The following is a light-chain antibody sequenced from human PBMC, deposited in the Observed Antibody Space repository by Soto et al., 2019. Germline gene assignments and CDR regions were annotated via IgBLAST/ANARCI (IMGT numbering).Light chain of an antibody. J-gene: IGKJ2*01. CDR1: QTVSSN. CDR2: GAS. V-gene: IGKV3-15*01. CDR3: QQYNNWPPYT. Sequence: EVLMTQSPAILSLSPGERATLSCRTSQTVSSNLVWYQQKPGQAPRLLIYGASTRATGTPGRFSGSGSGIEFTLTISSLQSEDFAIYYCQQYNNWPPYTFGQGTRLEIK.